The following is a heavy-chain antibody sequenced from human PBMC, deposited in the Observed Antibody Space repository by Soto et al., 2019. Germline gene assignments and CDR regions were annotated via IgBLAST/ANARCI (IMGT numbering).Heavy chain of an antibody. CDR2: IWNDGSNK. V-gene: IGHV3-33*01. Sequence: QVQLVESGGGVVQPGTSLRLSCAASGFTFSDYGMHWVRQAPGKGLEWVAMIWNDGSNKYYADSVKGRFTISRDNSKNTLYLQMNSLRAEDTAVYYCATELRWNVAFDMWGQGTMVTVSS. J-gene: IGHJ3*02. CDR1: GFTFSDYG. D-gene: IGHD3-3*01. CDR3: ATELRWNVAFDM.